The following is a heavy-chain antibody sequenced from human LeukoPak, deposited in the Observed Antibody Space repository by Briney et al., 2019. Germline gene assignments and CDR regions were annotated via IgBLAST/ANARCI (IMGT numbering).Heavy chain of an antibody. CDR3: AKDPGYSYGRREFDY. Sequence: PGGSLRLSCAASGFIFDDYAMHWVRQAPGKGLEWVSGISWNSGSIGYADSVKGRFTISRDNAKNSLYLQMNSLRAEDTALYYCAKDPGYSYGRREFDYWGQGTLVTVSS. D-gene: IGHD5-18*01. J-gene: IGHJ4*02. CDR2: ISWNSGSI. V-gene: IGHV3-9*01. CDR1: GFIFDDYA.